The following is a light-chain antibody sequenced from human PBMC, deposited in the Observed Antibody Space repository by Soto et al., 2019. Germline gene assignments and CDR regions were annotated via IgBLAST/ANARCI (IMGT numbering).Light chain of an antibody. Sequence: QSVLTQPPSASSTPGQTVTISCSGSTSNIGTFYVYWYQHLPGTAPKLLIYLGDQRASGVSDRFSGSRSGTSASLAITGLQAEDEADYYCQSYDSSLSASVVFGGGTKLTVL. CDR3: QSYDSSLSASVV. J-gene: IGLJ2*01. V-gene: IGLV1-47*02. CDR2: LGD. CDR1: TSNIGTFY.